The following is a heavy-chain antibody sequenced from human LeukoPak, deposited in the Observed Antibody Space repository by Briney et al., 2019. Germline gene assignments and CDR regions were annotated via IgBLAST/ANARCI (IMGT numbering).Heavy chain of an antibody. Sequence: SETLSLTCTVSGGSISTYYWSWIRQPPGKGLEWIGYIYFSGSTNYNPSLKSRVTISVDTSKNQFSLQLIPVTAADRAVYYCAIVPQDAFDVQGQGTMVTASS. CDR1: GGSISTYY. CDR3: AIVPQDAFDV. CDR2: IYFSGST. V-gene: IGHV4-59*01. J-gene: IGHJ3*01.